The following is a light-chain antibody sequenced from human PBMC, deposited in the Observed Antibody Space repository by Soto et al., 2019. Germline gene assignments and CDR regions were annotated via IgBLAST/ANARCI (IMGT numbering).Light chain of an antibody. Sequence: EIVMPQSPDTLSVSPGERATLSGRASPIVSDRVVWCQQKSGQAPSLLIYAASTRAAGVPARFSGSGSGTEFTLTISSLQSEDLGVYYCQQYNDWFSITVGKGTRLAIK. CDR3: QQYNDWFSIT. CDR1: PIVSDR. J-gene: IGKJ5*01. CDR2: AAS. V-gene: IGKV3-15*01.